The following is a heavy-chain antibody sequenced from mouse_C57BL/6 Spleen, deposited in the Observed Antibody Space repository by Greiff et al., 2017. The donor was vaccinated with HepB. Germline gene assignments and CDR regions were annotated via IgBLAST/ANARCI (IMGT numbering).Heavy chain of an antibody. Sequence: VKLVESGAELVRPGASVTLSCKASGYTFTDYEMHWVKQTPVHGLEWIGAIDPETGGTAYNQKFKGKAILTADKSSSTAYMELRSLTSEDSAVYYCTRKGWDDYWGQGTTLTVSS. CDR3: TRKGWDDY. V-gene: IGHV1-15*01. CDR2: IDPETGGT. D-gene: IGHD3-3*01. J-gene: IGHJ2*01. CDR1: GYTFTDYE.